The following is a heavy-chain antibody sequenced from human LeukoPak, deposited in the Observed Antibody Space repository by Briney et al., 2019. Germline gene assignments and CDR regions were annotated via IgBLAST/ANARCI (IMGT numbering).Heavy chain of an antibody. J-gene: IGHJ3*02. CDR2: IKQDGSEK. V-gene: IGHV3-7*01. D-gene: IGHD2-2*01. Sequence: GGSLRLSCAASGFTFSSYWMSWVRQAPGKGLEWVANIKQDGSEKYYVDSVKGRFTISRDNAKNSLYLQMNSLRAEDTAVYYCARDAQWCSSTSCYLEGSTGAFDIWGQGTMVTISS. CDR1: GFTFSSYW. CDR3: ARDAQWCSSTSCYLEGSTGAFDI.